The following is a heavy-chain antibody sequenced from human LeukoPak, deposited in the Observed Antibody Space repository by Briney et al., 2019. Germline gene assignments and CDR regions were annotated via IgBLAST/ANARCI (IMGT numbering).Heavy chain of an antibody. D-gene: IGHD2-2*01. V-gene: IGHV3-15*01. CDR1: GFTFSNAW. J-gene: IGHJ4*02. Sequence: TGGSLRLSCAASGFTFSNAWMSWVRQAPGKGLEGVGRIKSKTDGGTTDYAAPVKGRFTISRDDSKNTLYLQMNSLKTEDTAVYYCTTGYCSRTSCYYFDYWGQGTLVTVSS. CDR3: TTGYCSRTSCYYFDY. CDR2: IKSKTDGGTT.